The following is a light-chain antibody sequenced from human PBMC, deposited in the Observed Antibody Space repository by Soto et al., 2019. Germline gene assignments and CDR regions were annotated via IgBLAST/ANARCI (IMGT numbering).Light chain of an antibody. Sequence: DLQITQSPSSLSASVGARVTISCRASQSISNFLNWYQQKPGKAPQLLIYAASRLQSGVPPRFSGSGAGTDLTITISSLQPEDFETYFCQQSYTTVRSFGEGTKVDIK. CDR2: AAS. CDR3: QQSYTTVRS. J-gene: IGKJ4*01. CDR1: QSISNF. V-gene: IGKV1-39*01.